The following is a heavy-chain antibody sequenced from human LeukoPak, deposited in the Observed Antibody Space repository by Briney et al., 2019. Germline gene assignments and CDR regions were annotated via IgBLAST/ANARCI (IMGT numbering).Heavy chain of an antibody. V-gene: IGHV1-8*01. CDR1: GYTFTSYD. Sequence: GASVKVSCKASGYTFTSYDINWVRQATGQGLEWMGWMNPNSGNTGYAQKFQGRVTMTRNTFISTAYMELSSLRSEDTAVYYCATPKPDYDFWSGLGLYYYYGMDVWGQGTTVTVSS. D-gene: IGHD3-3*01. CDR3: ATPKPDYDFWSGLGLYYYYGMDV. J-gene: IGHJ6*02. CDR2: MNPNSGNT.